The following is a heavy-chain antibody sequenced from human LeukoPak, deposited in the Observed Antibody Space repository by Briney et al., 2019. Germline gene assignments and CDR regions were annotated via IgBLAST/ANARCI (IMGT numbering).Heavy chain of an antibody. CDR1: GYTFTGYY. CDR3: ARDARGGSYRGGYFDY. V-gene: IGHV1-2*02. CDR2: INPNSGGT. J-gene: IGHJ4*02. D-gene: IGHD1-26*01. Sequence: ASVKVSCKASGYTFTGYYVHWVRQAPGQGLEWMGWINPNSGGTNYAQKFQGRVTMTRDTSISTAYMELSRLRSDDTAVYYCARDARGGSYRGGYFDYWGQGTLVTVSS.